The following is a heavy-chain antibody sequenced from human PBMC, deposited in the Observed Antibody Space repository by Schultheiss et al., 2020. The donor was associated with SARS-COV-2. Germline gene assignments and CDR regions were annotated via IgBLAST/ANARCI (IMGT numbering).Heavy chain of an antibody. V-gene: IGHV4-34*01. CDR1: GASFSSYY. CDR2: IYTSGST. J-gene: IGHJ4*02. Sequence: SQTLSLTCAVYGASFSSYYWGWVRQPPGKGLEWIGGIYTSGSTNYNPSLKSRVTISVDTSKNQFSLKLSSVTAEDTAVYYCAKDRPTPRYFDYWGQGTLVTVSS. D-gene: IGHD2-15*01. CDR3: AKDRPTPRYFDY.